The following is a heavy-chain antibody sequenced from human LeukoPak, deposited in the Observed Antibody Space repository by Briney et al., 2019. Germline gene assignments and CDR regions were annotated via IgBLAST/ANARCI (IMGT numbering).Heavy chain of an antibody. CDR3: ARESGIAVADYYYYGMDV. CDR1: GGTFSSYA. CDR2: IIPILGIA. D-gene: IGHD6-19*01. Sequence: GASVKVSCKASGGTFSSYAISWVRQAPGRGLEWMGRIIPILGIANYAQKFQGRVTITADKSTSTAYMELSSLRSEDTAVYYCARESGIAVADYYYYGMDVWGQGTTVTVSS. J-gene: IGHJ6*02. V-gene: IGHV1-69*04.